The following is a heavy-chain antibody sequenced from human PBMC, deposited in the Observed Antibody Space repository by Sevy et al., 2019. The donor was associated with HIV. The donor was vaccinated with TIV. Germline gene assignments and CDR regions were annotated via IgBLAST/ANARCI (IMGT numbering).Heavy chain of an antibody. CDR1: GRTFSNYA. CDR2: IIPMFGTA. Sequence: ASVKVSCKASGRTFSNYAISWVRQAPGQGLEWMGGIIPMFGTANYVQKFQGRVTITADESTSTAYMELSSLRSEDTAVYYCAKSISWYASFDPWGQGTLVTVSS. CDR3: AKSISWYASFDP. V-gene: IGHV1-69*13. J-gene: IGHJ5*02. D-gene: IGHD6-13*01.